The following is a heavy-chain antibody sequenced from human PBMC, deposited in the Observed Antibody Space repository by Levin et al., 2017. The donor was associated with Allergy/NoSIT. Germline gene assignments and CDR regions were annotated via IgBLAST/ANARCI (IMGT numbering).Heavy chain of an antibody. Sequence: SGESLKISCKASGYTFTGDYIHWVRQAPGQGLEWMGRIDPKRGDTNYAPKFQGRVTLTRDTSTSTAYMELSRLRSDDTAVYYCARRDYDSSGWNWFDPWGQGTLVTVSS. V-gene: IGHV1-2*06. CDR1: GYTFTGDY. CDR2: IDPKRGDT. CDR3: ARRDYDSSGWNWFDP. D-gene: IGHD3-22*01. J-gene: IGHJ5*02.